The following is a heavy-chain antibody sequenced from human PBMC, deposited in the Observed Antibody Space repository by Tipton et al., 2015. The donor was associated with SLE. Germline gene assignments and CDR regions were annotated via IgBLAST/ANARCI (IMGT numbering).Heavy chain of an antibody. CDR1: GASISTSDYY. D-gene: IGHD5-18*01. CDR3: ARLHGYSYGLNWFDP. V-gene: IGHV4-39*07. Sequence: GLVKPSETLSLTCTVSGASISTSDYYWDWIRQPPGKGLEWIGSIYYTGTTTYYNSFLKSRVTMSVDTSKNQFSLRLTSVIAADTAVYYCARLHGYSYGLNWFDPWGQGTLISVSS. J-gene: IGHJ5*02. CDR2: IYYTGTTT.